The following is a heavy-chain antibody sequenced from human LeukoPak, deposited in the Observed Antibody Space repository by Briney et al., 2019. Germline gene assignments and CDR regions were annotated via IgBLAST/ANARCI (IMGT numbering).Heavy chain of an antibody. D-gene: IGHD6-13*01. CDR2: ISSDGSKS. V-gene: IGHV3-74*01. CDR1: GFSFSIYW. J-gene: IGHJ4*02. CDR3: VRREAGGNNSWFYFDY. Sequence: GGSLRLSCAASGFSFSIYWMHWVRQAPGGGLVWVSLISSDGSKSGYAASVKGRFTISRDNAKNTVYLQMNSLSAEDTAMYYCVRREAGGNNSWFYFDYWGQGTLVSVSS.